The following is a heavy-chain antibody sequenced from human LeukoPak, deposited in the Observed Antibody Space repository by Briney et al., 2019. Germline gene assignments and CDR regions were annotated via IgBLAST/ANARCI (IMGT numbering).Heavy chain of an antibody. CDR1: GDSISFRVFS. CDR3: AKQGRQIPFGGVAAIAPFDI. J-gene: IGHJ3*02. CDR2: FFHGVNT. Sequence: SEPLSLTCTVSGDSISFRVFSWGWCRQPPGDGLERIGYFFHGVNTHFHRSLKNQVSISVDRSKNQVSLHLSSVTAADMPLYYYAKQGRQIPFGGVAAIAPFDIWGQGTMVTVSS. V-gene: IGHV4-39*01. D-gene: IGHD3-16*01.